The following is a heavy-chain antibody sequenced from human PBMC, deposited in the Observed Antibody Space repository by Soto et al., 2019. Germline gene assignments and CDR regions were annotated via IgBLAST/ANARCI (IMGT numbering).Heavy chain of an antibody. CDR1: GFILSSYT. J-gene: IGHJ4*02. D-gene: IGHD3-10*01. V-gene: IGHV3-21*01. CDR3: ARTPFGSGPVDY. CDR2: ISSSSSSI. Sequence: EVQLVESGGGLVKPGGSLRLSCAASGFILSSYTMNWVRQAPGKGLEWLSSISSSSSSIYYADSVKGRFTISRDNAKDSLYLQMNTLRAEDTAVYYCARTPFGSGPVDYWGLGTLVTVSS.